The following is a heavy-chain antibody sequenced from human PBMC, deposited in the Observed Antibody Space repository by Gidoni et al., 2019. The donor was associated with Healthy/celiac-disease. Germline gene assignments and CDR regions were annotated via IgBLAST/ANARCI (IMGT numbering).Heavy chain of an antibody. CDR1: VYTFTGYY. D-gene: IGHD5-18*01. CDR3: ARVSKLVDTAMVYYY. Sequence: QVQLVQSGAEVKKHGASVKVSCKASVYTFTGYYMTWVRQAPGQGLEWMGWINPNSGGQNYAQKFQGRVTMTRDTSISTAYMELSRLRSDDTAVYYCARVSKLVDTAMVYYYWGQGTLGTGSS. V-gene: IGHV1-2*02. J-gene: IGHJ4*02. CDR2: INPNSGGQ.